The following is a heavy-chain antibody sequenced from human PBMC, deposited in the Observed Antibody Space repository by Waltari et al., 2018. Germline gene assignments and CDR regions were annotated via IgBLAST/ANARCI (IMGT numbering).Heavy chain of an antibody. CDR1: GGPISSSSYY. J-gene: IGHJ4*02. CDR2: IYYSGST. CDR3: ATKRESSASGFDY. D-gene: IGHD6-19*01. Sequence: QLQLQESGPGLVKPSETRSFTCTVSGGPISSSSYYWVWIRQPPGKGVEWIGSIYYSGSTYYNPSLKSRVTISVDTSKNQFSLKLSSVTAADTAVYYCATKRESSASGFDYWGQGTLVTVSS. V-gene: IGHV4-39*01.